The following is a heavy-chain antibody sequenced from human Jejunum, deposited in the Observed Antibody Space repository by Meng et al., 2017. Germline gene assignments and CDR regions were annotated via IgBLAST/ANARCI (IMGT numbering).Heavy chain of an antibody. J-gene: IGHJ4*02. CDR2: IYHRGNI. Sequence: QVQLQESGAGLVKPSGTLSLTCAVSGASISSSNWWSWARQSAGKGLEWIGEIYHRGNINYNPSLKSRVTISVDKSKNQFSLKLNSVTAADTAVYYCARVDSSASFDYWGQGTLVTVSS. D-gene: IGHD6-6*01. CDR3: ARVDSSASFDY. CDR1: GASISSSNW. V-gene: IGHV4-4*02.